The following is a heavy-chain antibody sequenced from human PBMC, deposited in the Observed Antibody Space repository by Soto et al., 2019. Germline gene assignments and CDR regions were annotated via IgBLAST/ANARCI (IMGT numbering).Heavy chain of an antibody. CDR2: SYHSGSS. J-gene: IGHJ2*01. D-gene: IGHD3-9*01. CDR3: ARARHHDWGFAL. Sequence: TYTVSVGSIKRSCHSWGWVRQSKGKGLKWIGYSYHSGSSYYNPSLQSRVTISVDRSKAQFYLTLTSVTAADKAVYFCARARHHDWGFALWG. CDR1: VGSIKRSCHS. V-gene: IGHV4-30-2*06.